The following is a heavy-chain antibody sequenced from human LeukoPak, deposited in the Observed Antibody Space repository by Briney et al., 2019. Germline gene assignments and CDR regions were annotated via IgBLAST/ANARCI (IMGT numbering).Heavy chain of an antibody. CDR1: GYSISTSYY. V-gene: IGHV4-38-2*02. D-gene: IGHD3-9*01. CDR3: ARAEGAVLRYFDWLWEKGAFDI. Sequence: SETLSLTCTVSGYSISTSYYWGWIRQPPGKGLEWIGSIYHSGNTYYNPSLKSRVTISVDTSKNQFSLKLSSVTAADTAVYYCARAEGAVLRYFDWLWEKGAFDIWGQGTMVTVSS. CDR2: IYHSGNT. J-gene: IGHJ3*02.